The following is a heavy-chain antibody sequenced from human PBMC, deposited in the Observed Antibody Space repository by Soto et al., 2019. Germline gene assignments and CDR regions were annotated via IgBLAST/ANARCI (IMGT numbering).Heavy chain of an antibody. V-gene: IGHV3-48*03. CDR3: ARERTPDAFDI. CDR1: GFLFRNYE. D-gene: IGHD2-15*01. Sequence: EVRLVESGGDLVKSGGSLRLSCVGSGFLFRNYEMNWVRQAPGKGLEWVSYISSSGSTMYYAESVKGRFTISRDNAKNSLYLQMSSLRAEDTAVYYCARERTPDAFDIWGQGTMVTVSS. J-gene: IGHJ3*02. CDR2: ISSSGSTM.